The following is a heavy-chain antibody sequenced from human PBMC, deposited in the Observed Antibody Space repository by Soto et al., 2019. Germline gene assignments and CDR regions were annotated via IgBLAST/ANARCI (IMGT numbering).Heavy chain of an antibody. Sequence: QVQLQESGPGLVKPSETLSLTCTVSGGSINSDYWTWIRQPPGRGLEWIGYIYYTGSTSYNPSLRSRVTISVDRSKNQFSLKLGSVTAADTALYYCARDQGHAYNRAGLDYWGQGILVTVSS. CDR1: GGSINSDY. J-gene: IGHJ4*02. CDR2: IYYTGST. V-gene: IGHV4-59*01. CDR3: ARDQGHAYNRAGLDY. D-gene: IGHD1-1*01.